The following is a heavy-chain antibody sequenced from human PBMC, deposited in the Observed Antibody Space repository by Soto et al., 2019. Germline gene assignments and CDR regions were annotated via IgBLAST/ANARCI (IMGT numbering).Heavy chain of an antibody. D-gene: IGHD3-9*01. J-gene: IGHJ6*02. CDR1: GFSFDDYA. V-gene: IGHV3-23*01. CDR2: ISGGGVNT. CDR3: SKERFEGGSNGLDV. Sequence: EVQLLESGGGSVQPGGSLRLSCTASGFSFDDYAMSWVRQAPGKGLEWVSSISGGGVNTYYADSVMGRFTISRDNAKNMLFLQMSSLRAEETAVYYFSKERFEGGSNGLDVRGQGTTVTVSS.